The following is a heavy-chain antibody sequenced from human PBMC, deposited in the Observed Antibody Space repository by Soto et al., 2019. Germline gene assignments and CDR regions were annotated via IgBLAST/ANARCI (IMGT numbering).Heavy chain of an antibody. CDR3: ARDGPESLNFGVVISRAYYYYGMDV. D-gene: IGHD3-3*01. Sequence: GGSLRLSCAASGFTFSSYAMHWVRQAPGKGLEWVAVISYDGSNKYYADSVKGRFTISRDNSKNTLYLQMNSLRAEDTAVYYCARDGPESLNFGVVISRAYYYYGMDVWGQGTTVTVSS. CDR1: GFTFSSYA. V-gene: IGHV3-30-3*01. CDR2: ISYDGSNK. J-gene: IGHJ6*02.